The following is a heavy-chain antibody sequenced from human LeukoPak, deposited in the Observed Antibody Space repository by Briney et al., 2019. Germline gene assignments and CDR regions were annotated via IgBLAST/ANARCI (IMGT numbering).Heavy chain of an antibody. J-gene: IGHJ4*02. Sequence: PSETLSLTCAVYGVSFSGYYWSWIRQPPGKGLEWIGEINHSGSTNYNPSLKSRVTISVDTSKNQFSLKLSSVTAADTAVYYCARGYRYDSSGYYFFDYWGQGTLVTVSS. CDR2: INHSGST. D-gene: IGHD3-22*01. V-gene: IGHV4-34*01. CDR1: GVSFSGYY. CDR3: ARGYRYDSSGYYFFDY.